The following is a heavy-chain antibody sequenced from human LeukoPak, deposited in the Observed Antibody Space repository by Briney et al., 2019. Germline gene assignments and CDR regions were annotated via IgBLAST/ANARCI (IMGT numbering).Heavy chain of an antibody. CDR2: INSDGSST. CDR3: AEGYSYGYYYFDY. CDR1: GFTFSSYW. J-gene: IGHJ4*02. V-gene: IGHV3-74*01. Sequence: GGSLRLSCAASGFTFSSYWMHWVRQAPGKGLVWVSRINSDGSSTSYADSVKGRSTISRDNAKNTLYLQMNSLRAEDTAVYYCAEGYSYGYYYFDYWGQGTLVTVSS. D-gene: IGHD5-18*01.